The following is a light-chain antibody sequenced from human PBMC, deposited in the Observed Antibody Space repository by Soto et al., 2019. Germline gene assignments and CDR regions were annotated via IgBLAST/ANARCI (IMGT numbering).Light chain of an antibody. V-gene: IGKV1-9*01. J-gene: IGKJ1*01. CDR2: AAS. Sequence: DIQVTQSPSFLSASVGDRVTITCRASQGISSYLACYQKKPGKAPKLLMYAASTLQSGVPSRFSGSGSGTEFTLTISSLQPEDFATYYCQQLKSYPQTFGQGTKVDI. CDR3: QQLKSYPQT. CDR1: QGISSY.